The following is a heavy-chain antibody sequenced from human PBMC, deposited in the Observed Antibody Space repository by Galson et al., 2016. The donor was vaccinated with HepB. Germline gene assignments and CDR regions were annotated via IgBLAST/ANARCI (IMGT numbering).Heavy chain of an antibody. CDR2: ISYTGGT. CDR3: ARAKRPPRSNYYAYSWFDS. Sequence: ETLSLTCSVSSGSITTSSYYWGWIRQPPGKGLEWVGTISYTGGTYYNPSLNSRVTISFDTSKSQFSLSLTSVSAADTAPYFCARAKRPPRSNYYAYSWFDSWGQGTLVTVSS. V-gene: IGHV4-39*07. J-gene: IGHJ5*01. CDR1: SGSITTSSYY. D-gene: IGHD3-3*01.